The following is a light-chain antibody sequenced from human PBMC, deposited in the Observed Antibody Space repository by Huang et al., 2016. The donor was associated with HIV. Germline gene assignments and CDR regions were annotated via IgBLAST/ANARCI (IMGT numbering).Light chain of an antibody. J-gene: IGKJ1*01. V-gene: IGKV4-1*01. Sequence: DIVMTQSPDSLAVSLGERATINCKSSQSVLYPSTNKNYLAWYQQKPGQPPKLLIYCATTRESGVPDRVSGSGSDTDFTLTISSLQAADGAGYFCQQYYTTPRTFGQGTKVEIK. CDR1: QSVLYPSTNKNY. CDR3: QQYYTTPRT. CDR2: CAT.